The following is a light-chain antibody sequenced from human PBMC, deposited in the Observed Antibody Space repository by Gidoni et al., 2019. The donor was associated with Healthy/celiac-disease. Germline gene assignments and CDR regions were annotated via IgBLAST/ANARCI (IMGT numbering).Light chain of an antibody. CDR1: SSDVGVYNY. CDR3: SSYTSSSPLV. V-gene: IGLV2-14*01. CDR2: EVS. J-gene: IGLJ1*01. Sequence: QSALTQPASGSGSPGKSITISCTGTSSDVGVYNYVYWYQQHTGKAPKLMIYEVSNRPSGVSNRFSGSKSGNTASLTISGLQAEDEADYYCSSYTSSSPLVFGTGTKVTVL.